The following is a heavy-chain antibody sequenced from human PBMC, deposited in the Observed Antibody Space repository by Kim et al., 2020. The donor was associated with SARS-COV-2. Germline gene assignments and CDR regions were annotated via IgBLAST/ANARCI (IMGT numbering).Heavy chain of an antibody. D-gene: IGHD3-10*01. CDR2: MYYLGST. CDR1: GASIKEYY. Sequence: SETLSLTCTVSGASIKEYYWSWIRQAPGKGLEWISYMYYLGSTNYNPSLKSRVTVSLDTSKNQFNLKLSSVTVADTAAYYCARQEGRQIELCGQG. V-gene: IGHV4-59*08. J-gene: IGHJ5*02. CDR3: ARQEGRQIEL.